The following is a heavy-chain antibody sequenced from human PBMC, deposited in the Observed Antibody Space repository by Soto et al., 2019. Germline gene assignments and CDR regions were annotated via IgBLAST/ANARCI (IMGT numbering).Heavy chain of an antibody. CDR2: IIPIFGTV. V-gene: IGHV1-69*12. Sequence: QVQLLQSGAEVKKPGSSVRVSCEASGGTFRTYAISWVRQAPGQGLEWMGEIIPIFGTVNYAQKFQGRVTITADESTTTVYTDLRSLRSEDTAVYYCAKGAVAGTPTSYYYYGMDVWGQGTTVIVSS. J-gene: IGHJ6*02. CDR1: GGTFRTYA. D-gene: IGHD6-19*01. CDR3: AKGAVAGTPTSYYYYGMDV.